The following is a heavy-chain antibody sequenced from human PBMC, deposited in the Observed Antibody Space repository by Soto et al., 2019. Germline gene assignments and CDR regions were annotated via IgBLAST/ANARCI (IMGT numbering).Heavy chain of an antibody. CDR2: ISGSGGST. J-gene: IGHJ6*02. D-gene: IGHD6-13*01. V-gene: IGHV3-23*01. CDR1: GFTFSSYA. Sequence: PGGSLRLSCAASGFTFSSYAMSWVRQAPGKGLEWVSAISGSGGSTYYADSVKGRFTISRDNSKNTLYLQMNSLRAEDTAVYYCAKVGGDSSSWYGWDYHGMDVWGQGTTVTVSS. CDR3: AKVGGDSSSWYGWDYHGMDV.